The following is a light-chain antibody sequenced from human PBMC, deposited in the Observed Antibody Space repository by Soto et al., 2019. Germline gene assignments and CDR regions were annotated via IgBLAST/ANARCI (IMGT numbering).Light chain of an antibody. CDR2: AAS. CDR1: QSISMY. CDR3: QQANSFPLT. Sequence: DIQLTQSPSSLSASVGDRVTITCRASQSISMYLNWFQQKPGKAPKLLIYAASNLQSGVPSRFSGSGSGTDFTLTISSLQPEDFATYYCQQANSFPLTFGGGTKVDIK. J-gene: IGKJ4*01. V-gene: IGKV1-39*01.